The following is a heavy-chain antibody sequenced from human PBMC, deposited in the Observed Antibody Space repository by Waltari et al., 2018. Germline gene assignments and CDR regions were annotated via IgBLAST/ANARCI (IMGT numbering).Heavy chain of an antibody. CDR2: IEGDGSST. V-gene: IGHV3-74*03. J-gene: IGHJ6*02. CDR1: GFTFSNFW. D-gene: IGHD1-1*01. CDR3: TRDWRNLGMDV. Sequence: DGQLVESGGGLVQPGGSLRLSCEASGFTFSNFWMYWIRQAPGKGLVWVARIEGDGSSTKYADYVKGRFTISRDNAKNTLYLQMNSLRAEDTAVYYCTRDWRNLGMDVWGQGTTVTVSS.